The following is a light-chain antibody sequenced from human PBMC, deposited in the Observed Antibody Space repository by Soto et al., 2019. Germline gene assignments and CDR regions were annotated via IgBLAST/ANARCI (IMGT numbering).Light chain of an antibody. CDR2: GAS. CDR1: QSVSSSY. Sequence: EIVLTQSTGTLSLSPGERATLSCRASQSVSSSYLAWYQQKPGQAPRLLIYGASSRATGIPDRFSGSGSGTDFTLTISRLEPEDFPVYYCQQYGSSRWTFGPGTKVDIK. J-gene: IGKJ3*01. V-gene: IGKV3-20*01. CDR3: QQYGSSRWT.